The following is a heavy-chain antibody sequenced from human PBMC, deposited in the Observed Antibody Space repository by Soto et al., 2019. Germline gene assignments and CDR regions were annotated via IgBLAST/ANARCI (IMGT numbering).Heavy chain of an antibody. Sequence: GVPIRHSCGAAEDRLWSSAMAWSRQTPGKGLEWVSAISGSGGSTYYADSVKGRFTISRDNSKNTLYMQMNSLKTEDTAVYYCTTDSYITMIVVRFDYWGHGTLGHRLL. CDR2: ISGSGGST. V-gene: IGHV3-23*01. CDR1: EDRLWSSA. D-gene: IGHD3-22*01. CDR3: TTDSYITMIVVRFDY. J-gene: IGHJ4*01.